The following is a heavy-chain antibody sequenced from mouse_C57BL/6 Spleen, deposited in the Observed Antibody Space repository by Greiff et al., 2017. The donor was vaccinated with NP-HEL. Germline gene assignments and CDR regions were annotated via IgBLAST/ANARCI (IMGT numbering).Heavy chain of an antibody. CDR3: ARRDGYYSYFDY. CDR2: IDPSDSET. D-gene: IGHD2-3*01. V-gene: IGHV1-52*01. CDR1: GYTFTSYW. J-gene: IGHJ2*01. Sequence: QVQLQQPGAELVRPGSSVKLSCKASGYTFTSYWMHWVKQRPIQGLEWIGNIDPSDSETHYNQKFKDKATLTVDKSSSTAYMQLSSLTSEDSAVYYCARRDGYYSYFDYWGQGTTLTVSS.